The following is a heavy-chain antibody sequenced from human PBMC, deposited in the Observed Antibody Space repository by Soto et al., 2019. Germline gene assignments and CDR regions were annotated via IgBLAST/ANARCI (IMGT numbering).Heavy chain of an antibody. CDR3: VRLIGNSWLDS. Sequence: SETLSLTCTVSDGSISTSSYYLGWIRPSPGKGLEWIGTIFYTGSTYYNPSLKSRITINPDISNNQVSLHLNSVTPDDTAVYYCVRLIGNSWLDSWGQGTLVTVSS. J-gene: IGHJ5*01. V-gene: IGHV4-39*01. CDR2: IFYTGST. CDR1: DGSISTSSYY.